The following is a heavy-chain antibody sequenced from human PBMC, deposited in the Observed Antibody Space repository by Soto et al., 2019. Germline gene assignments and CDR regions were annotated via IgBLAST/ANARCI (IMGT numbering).Heavy chain of an antibody. CDR1: GYSISSGYY. J-gene: IGHJ5*02. CDR2: IYHSGST. V-gene: IGHV4-38-2*01. D-gene: IGHD2-15*01. Sequence: WETLSLTCAVSGYSISSGYYWGWIRQPPGKGLGWIGSIYHSGSTYYNPSLKSRVTISVDTSKNQFSLKLSSVTAADTAVYYCARASPDIVVVVPLNWFDPWGQGTLVTVSS. CDR3: ARASPDIVVVVPLNWFDP.